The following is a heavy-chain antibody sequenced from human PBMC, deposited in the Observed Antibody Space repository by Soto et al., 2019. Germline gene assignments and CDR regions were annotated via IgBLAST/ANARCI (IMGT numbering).Heavy chain of an antibody. J-gene: IGHJ4*02. CDR3: ASIISSGYPVDY. D-gene: IGHD6-13*01. Sequence: QVQLQESGQGLVKPSQPLSLTCTVSGGSISSGGYYWSWIRQHPGKGLEWIGYIYYSGSNYYNPSLRSRVTISVDTSKNQFSLKLSSVTAADTAVYYCASIISSGYPVDYWGQGTLVTVSS. CDR2: IYYSGSN. V-gene: IGHV4-31*03. CDR1: GGSISSGGYY.